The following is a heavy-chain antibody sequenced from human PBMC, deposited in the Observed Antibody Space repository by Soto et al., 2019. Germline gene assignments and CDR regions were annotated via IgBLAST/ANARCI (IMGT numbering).Heavy chain of an antibody. V-gene: IGHV1-18*04. D-gene: IGHD6-19*01. CDR3: ARLTGYSSGCFDF. J-gene: IGHJ4*02. Sequence: QVQMVQSGAEVKKPGASVKVSCKASGYPFSNHGITWVRQVPGQGLEWMGWISTFNGNTNYAQKFQGRVTMTTDTSTTTADMELRSLDSDDTAVYYCARLTGYSSGCFDFWGEGTLVTVSS. CDR2: ISTFNGNT. CDR1: GYPFSNHG.